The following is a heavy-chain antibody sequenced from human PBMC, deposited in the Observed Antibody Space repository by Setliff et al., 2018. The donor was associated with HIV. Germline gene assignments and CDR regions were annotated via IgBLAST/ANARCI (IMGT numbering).Heavy chain of an antibody. CDR1: GASTSDNIYY. CDR2: AHYSGDT. Sequence: ETLSLTCSVTGASTSDNIYYWGWIRHSPGKGLEWIASAHYSGDTYYNPSLQSRVIISVDTSNNQISLKLTSVTAADTAVYYCTIPASSLAPNWGRGTQVTVSS. V-gene: IGHV4-39*01. J-gene: IGHJ4*02. CDR3: TIPASSLAPN.